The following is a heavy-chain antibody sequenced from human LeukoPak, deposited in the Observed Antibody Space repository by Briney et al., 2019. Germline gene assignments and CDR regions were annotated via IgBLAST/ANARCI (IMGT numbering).Heavy chain of an antibody. V-gene: IGHV4-34*01. CDR3: ARGSTSHCIDY. CDR2: TNHSGST. J-gene: IGHJ3*01. Sequence: SEALSLTCAVYGGSFSGYYWSWIRQPPGKGLEWIGETNHSGSTNYNPSLKSRVTISVDTSKNQFSLKLSSVTAADTAVYYCARGSTSHCIDYWGQGQWSPSLQ. D-gene: IGHD2-2*01. CDR1: GGSFSGYY.